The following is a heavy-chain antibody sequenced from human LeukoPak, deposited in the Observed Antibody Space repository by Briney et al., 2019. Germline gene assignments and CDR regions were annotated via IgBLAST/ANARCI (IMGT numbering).Heavy chain of an antibody. CDR3: ARDTSCHDY. D-gene: IGHD2-2*01. CDR1: GFTFSSYA. CDR2: ISYDGSNK. J-gene: IGHJ4*02. Sequence: PGGSLRLSCAASGFTFSSYAMHWVRQAPGKGLEWVAVISYDGSNKYYADSVKGRFTISRDNAKNSLYPQMNSLRAEDTAVYYCARDTSCHDYWGQGTLVTVSS. V-gene: IGHV3-30*04.